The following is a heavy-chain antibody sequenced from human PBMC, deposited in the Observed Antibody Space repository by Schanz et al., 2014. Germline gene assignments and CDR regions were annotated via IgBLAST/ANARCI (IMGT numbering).Heavy chain of an antibody. J-gene: IGHJ4*02. Sequence: EVQLLESGGGLVQPGGSLRLSCSASGFTFSTYAMSWVRQAPGKGLEWVSAINGNGGITYYADPVKGRFTISRDNSKNTLYLQMKSLRVEDTAVYYCARGVRIDYWGQGTLVTVSS. CDR2: INGNGGIT. CDR1: GFTFSTYA. CDR3: ARGVRIDY. D-gene: IGHD3-3*01. V-gene: IGHV3-23*01.